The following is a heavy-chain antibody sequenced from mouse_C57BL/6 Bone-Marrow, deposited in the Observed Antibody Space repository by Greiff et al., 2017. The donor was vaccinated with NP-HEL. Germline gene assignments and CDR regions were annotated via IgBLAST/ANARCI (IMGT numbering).Heavy chain of an antibody. CDR3: ARWRIYYGSSYDRYVDV. CDR1: GYTFTSYW. CDR2: IDPSDSET. Sequence: QVQLQQPGAELVRPGSSVKLSCKASGYTFTSYWMHWVKQRPIQGLEWIGNIDPSDSETHYNQKFKDTATLTVDKSSSTAYMQLSSLTSEDSAVYYCARWRIYYGSSYDRYVDVWGTGTTVTVSS. V-gene: IGHV1-52*01. J-gene: IGHJ1*03. D-gene: IGHD1-1*01.